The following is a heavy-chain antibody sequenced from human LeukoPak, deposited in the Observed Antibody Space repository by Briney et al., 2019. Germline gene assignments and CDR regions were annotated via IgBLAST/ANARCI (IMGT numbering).Heavy chain of an antibody. CDR3: ASDGGPFDY. CDR2: IWYDGSNK. CDR1: GFTFSSYA. D-gene: IGHD3-16*01. Sequence: GGSLRLSCAASGFTFSSYAMHWVRQAPGKGLEWVAVIWYDGSNKYYADSVKGRFTISRDNSKNTLYLQMNSLRAEDTAVYYCASDGGPFDYWGQGTLVTVSS. V-gene: IGHV3-33*01. J-gene: IGHJ4*02.